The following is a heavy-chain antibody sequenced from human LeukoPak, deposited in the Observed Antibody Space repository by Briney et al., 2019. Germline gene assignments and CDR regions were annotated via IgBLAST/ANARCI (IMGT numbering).Heavy chain of an antibody. Sequence: GRSLRLSCAASGFTFSSYGMHWVRQAPGKGLEWVAVISYDGSNKYYADSVKGRFTISRDNSKNTLYLQMNSLRAEDTAVYYCARDWGSHDYWGQGTLVTVSS. CDR1: GFTFSSYG. CDR3: ARDWGSHDY. J-gene: IGHJ4*02. CDR2: ISYDGSNK. V-gene: IGHV3-30*03. D-gene: IGHD3-16*01.